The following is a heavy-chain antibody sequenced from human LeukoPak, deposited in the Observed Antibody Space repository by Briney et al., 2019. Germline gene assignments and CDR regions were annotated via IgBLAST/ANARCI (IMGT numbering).Heavy chain of an antibody. CDR2: IWYDGSNK. CDR1: GFTFSSYG. Sequence: PGGSLRLSCAASGFTFSSYGMHWVRQAPGKGLEWVAVIWYDGSNKYYADSVKGRFTISRDNSKNTLYLQMNSLRAEDTAVYYCARGLTGEPRALDYWGQGTLVTASS. V-gene: IGHV3-33*01. CDR3: ARGLTGEPRALDY. D-gene: IGHD7-27*01. J-gene: IGHJ4*02.